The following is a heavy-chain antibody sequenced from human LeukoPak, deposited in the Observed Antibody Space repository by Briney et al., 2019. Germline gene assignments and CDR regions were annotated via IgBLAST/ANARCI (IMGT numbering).Heavy chain of an antibody. V-gene: IGHV4-39*01. CDR3: ARRDYRAWIDP. Sequence: PSETLSLTCSVSGGTISASSHSWAWVRQPPGKGLEWIGSVYYTGSIRYNTSLKSRVTISVDMSKNDLFLTVNSVTAADTAFYCCARRDYRAWIDPWGQGILVTVSP. D-gene: IGHD2-21*01. J-gene: IGHJ5*02. CDR1: GGTISASSHS. CDR2: VYYTGSI.